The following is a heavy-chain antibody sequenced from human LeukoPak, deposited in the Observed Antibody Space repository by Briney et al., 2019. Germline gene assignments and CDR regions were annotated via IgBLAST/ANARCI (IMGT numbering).Heavy chain of an antibody. J-gene: IGHJ6*02. CDR2: INSDGSST. Sequence: GGSLRLSCAASGFTFSSYWMHWGRQAPGQGLVWVSRINSDGSSTYYADSVKGRFTISRDNAKNTLYVQMNSLSAADTAVYYCARVGHSGGGDMDVWGQGTTVTVSS. CDR3: ARVGHSGGGDMDV. D-gene: IGHD6-13*01. V-gene: IGHV3-74*01. CDR1: GFTFSSYW.